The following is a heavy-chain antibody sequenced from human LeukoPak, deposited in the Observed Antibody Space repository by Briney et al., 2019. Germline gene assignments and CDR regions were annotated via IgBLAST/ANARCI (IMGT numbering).Heavy chain of an antibody. J-gene: IGHJ6*03. Sequence: SETLSLTCTVSGGSISSYYWSWIRQPPGKGLEWIGYIYYSGSTNYNPSLKSRVTISVDTSKNQFSLKLSSVTAADTAVYYCARGISGYSGYEPYYYYYMDVWGKGTTVTISS. CDR3: ARGISGYSGYEPYYYYYMDV. D-gene: IGHD5-12*01. CDR1: GGSISSYY. V-gene: IGHV4-59*01. CDR2: IYYSGST.